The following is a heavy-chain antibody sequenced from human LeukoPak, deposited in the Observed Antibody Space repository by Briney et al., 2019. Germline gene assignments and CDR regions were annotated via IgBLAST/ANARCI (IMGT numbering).Heavy chain of an antibody. J-gene: IGHJ4*02. Sequence: GESLKISCKGSGYSFTSYWIGWVRQMPGKGLEWMGIIYPGDSDTRYSPSFQGQVTISADKSITTAYLQWSSLKASDTAMYYCARFPRSGSAGWYFDYWGQGTPVTVSS. CDR2: IYPGDSDT. V-gene: IGHV5-51*01. D-gene: IGHD6-19*01. CDR1: GYSFTSYW. CDR3: ARFPRSGSAGWYFDY.